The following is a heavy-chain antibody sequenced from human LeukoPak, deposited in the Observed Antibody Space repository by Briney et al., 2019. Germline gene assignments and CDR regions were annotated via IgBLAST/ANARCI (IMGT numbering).Heavy chain of an antibody. CDR3: AGAYSEGAFDI. Sequence: ASVKVSCKASGYTFTSYAMHWVRQAPGQRLEWMGWINAGNGNPKYSQKFQGRVTITRDTSATTAYMELSSLRSEDTAVYYCAGAYSEGAFDIWGQGTMVTVSS. CDR1: GYTFTSYA. V-gene: IGHV1-3*01. J-gene: IGHJ3*02. D-gene: IGHD5-12*01. CDR2: INAGNGNP.